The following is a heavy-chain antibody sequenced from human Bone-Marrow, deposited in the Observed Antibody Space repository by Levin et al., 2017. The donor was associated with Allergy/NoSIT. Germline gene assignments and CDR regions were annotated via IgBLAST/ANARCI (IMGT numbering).Heavy chain of an antibody. CDR1: GDTLSELS. D-gene: IGHD1-14*01. J-gene: IGHJ3*02. Sequence: ASVKVSCKVSGDTLSELSIQWVRQAPGKGLEWMGTFAAEDGEAVFAQKFQDRLTMTEDTSTDTEFMELRSLISEDTAVYYCATASELRGLDIWGQGTLVTVSS. CDR2: FAAEDGEA. V-gene: IGHV1-24*01. CDR3: ATASELRGLDI.